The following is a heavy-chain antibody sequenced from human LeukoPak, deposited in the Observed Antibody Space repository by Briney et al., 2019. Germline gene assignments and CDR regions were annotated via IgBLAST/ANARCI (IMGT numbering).Heavy chain of an antibody. CDR1: GYTFTDYN. Sequence: ASVKVSCKASGYTFTDYNLHWVRQAPGERLEWMGRIQSKSGDANYAQKFQGRVTVTRDTSINTVYMELSGLKSDDTAVYYCARGDHHAFEYWGQGTLVTVSS. J-gene: IGHJ4*02. D-gene: IGHD1-14*01. CDR2: IQSKSGDA. V-gene: IGHV1-2*06. CDR3: ARGDHHAFEY.